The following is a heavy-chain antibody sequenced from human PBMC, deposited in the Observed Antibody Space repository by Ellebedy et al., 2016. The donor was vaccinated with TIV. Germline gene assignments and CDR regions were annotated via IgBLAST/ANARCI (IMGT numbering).Heavy chain of an antibody. J-gene: IGHJ4*02. V-gene: IGHV3-23*01. CDR1: GFTFSSNA. CDR3: AKSSYCGGDCIWALFDD. CDR2: ISGNGDMT. D-gene: IGHD2-21*02. Sequence: GESLKISCAASGFTFSSNAMSWVRQAPGKGLEWVSGISGNGDMTYYADSVKGRFTVPRDNSKNTLYLQMNSLRPEDTAVYYCAKSSYCGGDCIWALFDDWGQGTLVTVSS.